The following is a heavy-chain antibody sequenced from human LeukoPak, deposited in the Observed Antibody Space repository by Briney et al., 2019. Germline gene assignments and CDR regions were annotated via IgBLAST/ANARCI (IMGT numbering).Heavy chain of an antibody. CDR2: ISYDGSNK. J-gene: IGHJ4*02. Sequence: PGGSLRLSCAASGFTFSSYAMHWVRQAPGKGLEWVAVISYDGSNKYYADPVKGRFTISRDNSKNTLYLQMNSLRAEDTAVYYCARDLCTSCYASLYYFDYWGQGTLVTVSS. CDR1: GFTFSSYA. CDR3: ARDLCTSCYASLYYFDY. D-gene: IGHD2-2*01. V-gene: IGHV3-30-3*01.